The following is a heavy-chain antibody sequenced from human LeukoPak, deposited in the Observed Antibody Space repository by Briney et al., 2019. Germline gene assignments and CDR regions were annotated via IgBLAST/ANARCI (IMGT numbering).Heavy chain of an antibody. CDR3: ARGWFAHSYGYWFDP. V-gene: IGHV1-46*01. CDR2: INPSGGST. D-gene: IGHD5-18*01. J-gene: IGHJ5*02. Sequence: GASVKVSCKASGYNFISYYMHWVRQAPGQGLEWMGIINPSGGSTSYAQKFQDRVTMTRDTSTSTVYMELSSLRSEDTAVYYCARGWFAHSYGYWFDPWGQGTLVTVSS. CDR1: GYNFISYY.